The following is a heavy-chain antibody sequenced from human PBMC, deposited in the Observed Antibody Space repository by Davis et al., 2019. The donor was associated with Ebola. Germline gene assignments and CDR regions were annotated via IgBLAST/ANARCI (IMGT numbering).Heavy chain of an antibody. D-gene: IGHD6-19*01. CDR2: ISSSGSTI. Sequence: PGGSLRLSCAASGFTFSSYWMHWVRQAPGKGLEWVSYISSSGSTIYYADSVKGRFPISRDNAKNSLYLQMNSLRAEETAVYYCARVSYTNGLYYFDYWGQGTLVTVSS. J-gene: IGHJ4*02. CDR1: GFTFSSYW. CDR3: ARVSYTNGLYYFDY. V-gene: IGHV3-48*04.